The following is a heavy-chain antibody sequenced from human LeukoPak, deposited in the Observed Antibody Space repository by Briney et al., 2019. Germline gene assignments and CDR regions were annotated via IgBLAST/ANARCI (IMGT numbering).Heavy chain of an antibody. J-gene: IGHJ4*02. D-gene: IGHD4/OR15-4a*01. CDR2: ITSSGTTT. Sequence: PGGSLRLSCSASGFSFSDSYMSWFRLSAEKGLEWIAYITSSGTTTEYADSVKGRFTISRVNAKNSLCLQMNSLRPEATAVYYCARDPDYGDPYWGQGTLVTVSS. CDR1: GFSFSDSY. CDR3: ARDPDYGDPY. V-gene: IGHV3-11*01.